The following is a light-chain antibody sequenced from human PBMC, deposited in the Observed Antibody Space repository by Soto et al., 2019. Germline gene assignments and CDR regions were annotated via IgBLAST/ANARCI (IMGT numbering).Light chain of an antibody. CDR1: QSVSRK. CDR3: QQYGSSLFT. Sequence: EIVMTQSPATLSVSPGERATLSCRASQSVSRKLAWYQQKPGQAPRVLIYGTSIRASGVPERFSGGGSGTDFTLTITRLEPEDFAVYYCQQYGSSLFTFGPGTKVDIK. J-gene: IGKJ3*01. V-gene: IGKV3-20*01. CDR2: GTS.